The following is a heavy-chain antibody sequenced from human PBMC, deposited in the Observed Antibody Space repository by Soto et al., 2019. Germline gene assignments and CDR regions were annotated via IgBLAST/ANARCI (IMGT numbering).Heavy chain of an antibody. V-gene: IGHV1-24*01. CDR1: GYSLSDLS. J-gene: IGHJ4*02. Sequence: VGSVKVSCKVSGYSLSDLSIHWVRQAPGKGLEWMGGLDAEDGETIYAQKLQGRGTMTEDTSTDTAYMELSSLTSEDTAMYYCATLPRTIERTPAAIWSFDSWGQGTLVTVSS. CDR3: ATLPRTIERTPAAIWSFDS. CDR2: LDAEDGET. D-gene: IGHD2-2*01.